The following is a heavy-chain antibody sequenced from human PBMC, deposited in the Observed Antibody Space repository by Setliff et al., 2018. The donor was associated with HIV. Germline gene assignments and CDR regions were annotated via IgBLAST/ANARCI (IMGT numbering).Heavy chain of an antibody. CDR1: GFIFNRYW. CDR3: TRDGGEY. CDR2: IKEDGSEK. D-gene: IGHD3-16*01. V-gene: IGHV3-7*03. Sequence: LRLSCEASGFIFNRYWMSWVRQAPGKGLEGVANIKEDGSEKYYVDSVKGRFTVSRDNAENSVYLHMNGLRVDDTALYYCTRDGGEYWGEGTLVTVSS. J-gene: IGHJ4*02.